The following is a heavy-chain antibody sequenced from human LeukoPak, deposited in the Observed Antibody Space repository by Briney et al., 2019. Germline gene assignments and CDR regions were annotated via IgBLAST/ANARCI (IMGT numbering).Heavy chain of an antibody. CDR3: ARSSGWPYYFDY. CDR1: GFTFSSHW. D-gene: IGHD6-19*01. Sequence: GGSLRLSCAASGFTFSSHWMHWVRQAPGKGLVWVSRINSDGSSTSYADSVKGRFTISRDNAKNTLYLQMNSLRAEDTAVYYCARSSGWPYYFDYWGQGTLVTVSS. CDR2: INSDGSST. V-gene: IGHV3-74*01. J-gene: IGHJ4*02.